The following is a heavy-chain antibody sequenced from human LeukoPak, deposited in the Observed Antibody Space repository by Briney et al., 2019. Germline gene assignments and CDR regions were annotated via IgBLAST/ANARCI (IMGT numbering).Heavy chain of an antibody. Sequence: GGSLRLSCAASGFTFSSYWMHWDRQAPGKGLVWVSRINSDGSSTSYADSVKGRFTISRDNSKNTLFLQMNSLRAEDTAVYYCAKDSHDYGGDLDYWGQGTLVTVSS. CDR2: INSDGSST. J-gene: IGHJ4*02. CDR1: GFTFSSYW. V-gene: IGHV3-74*01. D-gene: IGHD4-23*01. CDR3: AKDSHDYGGDLDY.